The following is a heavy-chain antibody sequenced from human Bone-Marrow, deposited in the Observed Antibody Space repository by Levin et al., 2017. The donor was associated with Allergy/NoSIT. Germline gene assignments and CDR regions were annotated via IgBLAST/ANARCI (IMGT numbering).Heavy chain of an antibody. CDR1: GFTFGAYI. J-gene: IGHJ3*01. CDR3: ARAQVIVTANSFDF. Sequence: ETLSLTCAASGFTFGAYIMNWVRQAPGKGLEWVSSISGNGRDIYYAESLKGRFTISRDNAKNSVFLQMNSLRAEDTAVYYCARAQVIVTANSFDFWGQGAMVTVSS. CDR2: ISGNGRDI. V-gene: IGHV3-21*01. D-gene: IGHD1/OR15-1a*01.